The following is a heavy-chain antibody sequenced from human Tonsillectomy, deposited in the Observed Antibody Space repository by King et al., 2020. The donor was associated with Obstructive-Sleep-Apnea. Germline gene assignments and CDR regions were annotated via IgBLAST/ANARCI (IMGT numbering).Heavy chain of an antibody. D-gene: IGHD3-10*01. CDR3: ARVPLIYYYGSRTYYFDY. CDR1: GYTFTSYG. CDR2: ISAYNGNT. Sequence: QLVQSGAEVKKPGASVKVSCKASGYTFTSYGISWVRQAPVQGLEWMGWISAYNGNTNYAQKLQGRVTMTTDTSTGTAYMELRSLRSDDTAVYYCARVPLIYYYGSRTYYFDYWGQGTLVTVSS. V-gene: IGHV1-18*04. J-gene: IGHJ4*02.